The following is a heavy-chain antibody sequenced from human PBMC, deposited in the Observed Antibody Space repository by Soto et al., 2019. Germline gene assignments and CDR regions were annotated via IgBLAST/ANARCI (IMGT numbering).Heavy chain of an antibody. CDR1: GGTFRSYF. J-gene: IGHJ6*02. CDR2: IIPVFGTT. V-gene: IGHV1-69*06. CDR3: ARETPSTTAAYFYYGLDV. D-gene: IGHD2-2*01. Sequence: QVQLVQSGAEVKKAGSSVKVSCKTSGGTFRSYFINWVRQAPGQGLEWVGGIIPVFGTTYYADKFQGRVTITADNSTTKVYMELRSLRSDDTAVYYCARETPSTTAAYFYYGLDVWGQGTTVTVPS.